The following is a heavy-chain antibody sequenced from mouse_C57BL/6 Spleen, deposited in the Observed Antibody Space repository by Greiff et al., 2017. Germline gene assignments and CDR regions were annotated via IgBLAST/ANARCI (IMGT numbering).Heavy chain of an antibody. Sequence: EVQGVESGGGLVKPGGSLKLSCAASGFTFSDYGMHWVRQAPEKGLEWVAYISSGSSTIYYADTVKGRFTISRDNAKNTLFLQMTSLRSEDTAMXYCARAYYGSPYYYAMDYWGQGTSVTVSS. J-gene: IGHJ4*01. CDR1: GFTFSDYG. V-gene: IGHV5-17*01. CDR3: ARAYYGSPYYYAMDY. CDR2: ISSGSSTI. D-gene: IGHD1-1*01.